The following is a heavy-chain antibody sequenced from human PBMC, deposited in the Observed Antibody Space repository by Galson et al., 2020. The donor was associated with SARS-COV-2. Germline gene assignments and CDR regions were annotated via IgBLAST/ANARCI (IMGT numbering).Heavy chain of an antibody. CDR3: ARDSEWGITIFGENWFDP. CDR2: IKQDGSEK. D-gene: IGHD3-3*01. Sequence: GGSLRLSCAASGFTFSSYWMSWVRQAPGKGLEWVANIKQDGSEKYYVDSVKGRFTISRDNAKNSLYLQMNSLRAEDTAVYYCARDSEWGITIFGENWFDPWGQGTLVTVSS. J-gene: IGHJ5*02. V-gene: IGHV3-7*01. CDR1: GFTFSSYW.